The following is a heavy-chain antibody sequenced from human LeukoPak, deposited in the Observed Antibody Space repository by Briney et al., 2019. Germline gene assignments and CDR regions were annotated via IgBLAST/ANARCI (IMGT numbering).Heavy chain of an antibody. D-gene: IGHD2-15*01. V-gene: IGHV4-39*01. CDR1: GGPISSSTYY. J-gene: IGHJ4*02. CDR3: TRHRSGSRDYYFDY. CDR2: IYYSGST. Sequence: SETLSLTCTVSGGPISSSTYYWGRIRQPPGKGLEWIGSIYYSGSTYYNPSLKSRVTISVDTSKNHFSLKLSSVTAADTAVYYCTRHRSGSRDYYFDYWGQGTLVTVSS.